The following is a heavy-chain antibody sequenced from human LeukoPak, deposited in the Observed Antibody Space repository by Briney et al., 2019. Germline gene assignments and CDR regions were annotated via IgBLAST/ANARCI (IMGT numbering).Heavy chain of an antibody. D-gene: IGHD3-9*01. Sequence: PGGSLRLSCAASGFTFRFYAMTWVRRSLGKGLEWVSAISGGGGTTYYAELVKGRFTISRDNSKNTLYLQMNSLRAEDTAVYYCAKFYDILTGYFDYWGQGTLVTVSS. CDR3: AKFYDILTGYFDY. CDR1: GFTFRFYA. J-gene: IGHJ4*02. CDR2: ISGGGGTT. V-gene: IGHV3-23*01.